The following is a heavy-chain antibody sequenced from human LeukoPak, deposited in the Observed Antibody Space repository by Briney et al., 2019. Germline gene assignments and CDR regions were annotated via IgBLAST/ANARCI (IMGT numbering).Heavy chain of an antibody. Sequence: PGGSLKLSCAASGFAFSIYAMSWVRQAPGKGPEWVSGISGSSSSTYFSGSVKGRFTISRDNSKNTLSLQMNSLRAEDTAVYYCAKGGGIAAPEGDFDYWGQGTLVTVSS. V-gene: IGHV3-23*01. D-gene: IGHD6-13*01. J-gene: IGHJ4*02. CDR3: AKGGGIAAPEGDFDY. CDR1: GFAFSIYA. CDR2: ISGSSSST.